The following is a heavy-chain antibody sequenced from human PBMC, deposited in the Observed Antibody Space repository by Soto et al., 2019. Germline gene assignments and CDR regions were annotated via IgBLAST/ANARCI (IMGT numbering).Heavy chain of an antibody. V-gene: IGHV4-34*01. D-gene: IGHD1-26*01. CDR3: ARGGNGSYPFDY. CDR1: AGSFSGYY. J-gene: IGHJ4*02. CDR2: INHSGST. Sequence: LXLACAVYAGSFSGYYWSWIRQPPGKGLEWIGEINHSGSTNYNPSLKSRVTISVDTSKNQFSLKLSSVTAADTAVYYCARGGNGSYPFDYWGQGTLVTVSS.